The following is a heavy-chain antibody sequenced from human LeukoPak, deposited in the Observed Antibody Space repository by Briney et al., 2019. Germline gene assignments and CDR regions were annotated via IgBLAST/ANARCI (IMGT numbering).Heavy chain of an antibody. V-gene: IGHV4-61*01. CDR1: GGSVRSDTSH. Sequence: SETLSLTCSVSGGSVRSDTSHWSWIRQPPGKGLEWIGYIYYTGNTNYKSSLKSRVTISLDKSKNQFSLELTSVTAAGTAVYYCARNRGWYATDVWGQGTAVTVSS. CDR3: ARNRGWYATDV. J-gene: IGHJ6*02. D-gene: IGHD6-19*01. CDR2: IYYTGNT.